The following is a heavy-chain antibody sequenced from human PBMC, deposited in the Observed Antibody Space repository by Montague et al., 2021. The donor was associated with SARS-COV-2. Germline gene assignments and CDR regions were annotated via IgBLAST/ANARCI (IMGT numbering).Heavy chain of an antibody. J-gene: IGHJ3*02. CDR2: VHYTGDT. CDR3: ARSVAAGGTGSFDI. CDR1: GASSRTYY. Sequence: SETLSLTCSVSGASSRTYYRNWIRQAPGKGLEWIGYVHYTGDTNYNPSLRGRATISLDASEAQFSLNLHSMTAADTAVYYCARSVAAGGTGSFDIWGQGTMVTVSS. D-gene: IGHD6-13*01. V-gene: IGHV4-59*01.